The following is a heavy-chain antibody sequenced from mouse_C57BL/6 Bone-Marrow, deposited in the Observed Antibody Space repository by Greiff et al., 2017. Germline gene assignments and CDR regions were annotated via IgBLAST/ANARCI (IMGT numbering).Heavy chain of an antibody. CDR2: IYPSDSET. CDR1: GYTFTSYW. CDR3: ARKGGPGD. J-gene: IGHJ2*01. Sequence: QVQLQQPGAELVRPGSSVKLSCKASGYTFTSYWMDWVEQRPGQGLEWIGNIYPSDSETHYNQKFKDKATLTVDKSSSTAYMQLSSLTSGDSAVYYCARKGGPGDWGQGTTLAVSS. V-gene: IGHV1-61*01.